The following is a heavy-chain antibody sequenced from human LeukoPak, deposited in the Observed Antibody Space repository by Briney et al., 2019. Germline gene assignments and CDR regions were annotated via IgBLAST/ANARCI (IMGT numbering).Heavy chain of an antibody. Sequence: GGSLRLSCAASGFTFSDSWMTWVRQAPGKGLEWVSYISSSGSTIYYADSVKGRFTISRDNAKNSLYLQMNSLRAEDTAVYYCARVPYGSGSYYGWYYYYGMDVWGQGTTVTVSS. J-gene: IGHJ6*02. CDR1: GFTFSDSW. CDR3: ARVPYGSGSYYGWYYYYGMDV. CDR2: ISSSGSTI. D-gene: IGHD3-10*01. V-gene: IGHV3-11*01.